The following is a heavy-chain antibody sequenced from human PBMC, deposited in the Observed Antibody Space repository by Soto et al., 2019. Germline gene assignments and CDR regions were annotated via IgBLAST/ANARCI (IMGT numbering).Heavy chain of an antibody. CDR3: AKDRWRSNIVLVPAARGYYYYYYGMDV. J-gene: IGHJ6*02. D-gene: IGHD2-2*01. V-gene: IGHV3-30*18. Sequence: SLRLSCAASGFTFSSYGMHWVRQAPGKGLEWVAVISYDGSNKYYADSVKGRFTISRDNSKNTLYLQMNSLRAEDTAVYYCAKDRWRSNIVLVPAARGYYYYYYGMDVWGQGTTVTVSS. CDR1: GFTFSSYG. CDR2: ISYDGSNK.